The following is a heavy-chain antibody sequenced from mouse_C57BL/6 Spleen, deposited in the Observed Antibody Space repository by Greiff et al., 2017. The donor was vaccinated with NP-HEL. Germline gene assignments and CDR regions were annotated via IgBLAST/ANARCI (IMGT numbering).Heavy chain of an antibody. D-gene: IGHD1-1*01. V-gene: IGHV1-26*01. CDR3: ARNYYGSSPYAMDY. J-gene: IGHJ4*01. CDR2: INPNNGGT. Sequence: VQLQQSGPELVKPGASVKISCKASGYTFTDYYMNWVKQSHGKSLEWIGDINPNNGGTSYNQKFKGKATVTVDKSSSTAYMELRSLTSEDSAVYYCARNYYGSSPYAMDYWGQGTSVTVSS. CDR1: GYTFTDYY.